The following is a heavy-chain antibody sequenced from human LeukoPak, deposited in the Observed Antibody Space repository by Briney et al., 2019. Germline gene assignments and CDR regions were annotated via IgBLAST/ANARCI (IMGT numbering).Heavy chain of an antibody. CDR3: ATKQWLAQPQDS. D-gene: IGHD6-19*01. J-gene: IGHJ4*02. CDR1: GFTFIKYW. Sequence: PGGSLRLSCAASGFTFIKYWMLWVRQAPGKGLESVSRINTDGTVTTYADSVKGRFTVSIDNADNTMFLQMNSVRDEDTAVYYCATKQWLAQPQDSWGQGTPVTVSS. V-gene: IGHV3-74*01. CDR2: INTDGTVT.